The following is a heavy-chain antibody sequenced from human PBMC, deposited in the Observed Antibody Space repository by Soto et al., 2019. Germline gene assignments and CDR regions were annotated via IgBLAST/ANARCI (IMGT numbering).Heavy chain of an antibody. CDR2: ISAYNGNT. D-gene: IGHD2-15*01. V-gene: IGHV1-18*01. J-gene: IGHJ1*01. CDR3: ARSIEGVYCSGGSCYGVSEYFQH. Sequence: QVQLVQSGAEVKKPGASVKVSCKASGYTFTSYGISWVRQAPGQGLEWMGWISAYNGNTNYAQKLQGRVTMTTDTSTRTAYMELRSLRSDDTAVYYCARSIEGVYCSGGSCYGVSEYFQHWGQGTLVTVSS. CDR1: GYTFTSYG.